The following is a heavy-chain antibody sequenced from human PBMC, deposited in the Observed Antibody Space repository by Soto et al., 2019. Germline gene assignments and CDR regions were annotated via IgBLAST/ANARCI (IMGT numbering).Heavy chain of an antibody. J-gene: IGHJ4*02. CDR3: VRDLPYRELLGYFDY. CDR2: ISTNGGST. CDR1: RFTFSSYT. V-gene: IGHV3-64*04. Sequence: GEALVHSCSTSRFTFSSYTMDWVPQGPWKGLGYVPSISTNGGSTHYADSVKGRFTISRDNSKNTLYLQMNSLRAEDTAVYYCVRDLPYRELLGYFDYWGQGTLVTVSS. D-gene: IGHD3-10*01.